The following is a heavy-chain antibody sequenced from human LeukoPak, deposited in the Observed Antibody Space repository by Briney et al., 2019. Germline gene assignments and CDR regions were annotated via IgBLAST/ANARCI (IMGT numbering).Heavy chain of an antibody. J-gene: IGHJ3*02. CDR3: ARDTADDAFDI. Sequence: SVKVSCKTSGGTFSSYAIRWVRPPPRQGLEWMGRIIPILGIANYAQKFQGRVTITADKSTSTAYMELSSLRSEDTAVYYCARDTADDAFDIWGQGTMVTVSS. CDR2: IIPILGIA. CDR1: GGTFSSYA. D-gene: IGHD4-17*01. V-gene: IGHV1-69*04.